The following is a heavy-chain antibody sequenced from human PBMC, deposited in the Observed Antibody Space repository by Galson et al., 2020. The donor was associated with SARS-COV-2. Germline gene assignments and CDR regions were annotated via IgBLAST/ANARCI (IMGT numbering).Heavy chain of an antibody. D-gene: IGHD2-15*01. J-gene: IGHJ5*02. Sequence: SETLSLTCNVSSYSISSGYYWGWIRQSPGKGLEWIGNMYHSGSTYINPSLKSRVTISIDTSKNQFSLKLSPVTAADTAVYYCARDLGSGSDPWGQGTLVTVSS. CDR3: ARDLGSGSDP. CDR1: SYSISSGYY. V-gene: IGHV4-38-2*02. CDR2: MYHSGST.